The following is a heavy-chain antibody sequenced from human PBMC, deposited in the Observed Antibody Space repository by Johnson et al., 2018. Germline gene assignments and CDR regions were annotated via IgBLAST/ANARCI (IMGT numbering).Heavy chain of an antibody. Sequence: QVQLVQSGGGVVQPGRSLRLSCAASGFTFSSYAMHWVRQAPGKGLEWVAVISYDGSNKYYADSVKGRFTISRDNSKNTLYLQMNSLRDEETAVYYCAKYEGSEAFDIRGQGTMVTVSS. CDR2: ISYDGSNK. CDR1: GFTFSSYA. V-gene: IGHV3-30*18. D-gene: IGHD3-3*01. J-gene: IGHJ3*02. CDR3: AKYEGSEAFDI.